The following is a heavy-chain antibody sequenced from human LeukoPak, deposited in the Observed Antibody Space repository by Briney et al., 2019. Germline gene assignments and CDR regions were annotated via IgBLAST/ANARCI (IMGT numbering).Heavy chain of an antibody. V-gene: IGHV3-21*04. Sequence: GGSLRLSCAASGFTFSSYIMDWVRQAPGKGLEWVTSISTSSSYIYYADSVTSRFTLSRDNAEKSWSLQMNSLKLQDTRFYYCSRGQDSGFHALDPWGQGTLVSVSS. CDR1: GFTFSSYI. CDR2: ISTSSSYI. D-gene: IGHD3-22*01. J-gene: IGHJ5*02. CDR3: SRGQDSGFHALDP.